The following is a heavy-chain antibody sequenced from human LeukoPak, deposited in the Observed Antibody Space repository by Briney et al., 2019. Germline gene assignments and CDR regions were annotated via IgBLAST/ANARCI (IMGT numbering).Heavy chain of an antibody. CDR3: ARPVEMATSPFDY. CDR2: IYPDDSDT. V-gene: IGHV5-51*01. J-gene: IGHJ4*02. D-gene: IGHD5-24*01. Sequence: GESLKISCKGSGYRFADYWIAWVRHVPGQGLECMGIIYPDDSDTRYSPSFLGQVTISADKSISTAYLQWSSLKASDTAMYYCARPVEMATSPFDYWGQGPLVTVSS. CDR1: GYRFADYW.